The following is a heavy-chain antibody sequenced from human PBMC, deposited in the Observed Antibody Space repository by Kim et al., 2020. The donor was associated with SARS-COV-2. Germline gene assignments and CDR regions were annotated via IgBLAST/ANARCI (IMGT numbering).Heavy chain of an antibody. CDR3: ARNSQLVRKLYYYYGMDV. V-gene: IGHV4-39*07. J-gene: IGHJ6*02. Sequence: KSRVTISVDTSKNQFSLKLSSVTAADTAVYYWARNSQLVRKLYYYYGMDVWGQGTTVTVSS. D-gene: IGHD6-13*01.